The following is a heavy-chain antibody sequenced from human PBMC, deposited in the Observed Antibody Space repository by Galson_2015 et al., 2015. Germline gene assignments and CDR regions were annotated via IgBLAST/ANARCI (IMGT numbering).Heavy chain of an antibody. CDR1: GGTFSSYG. V-gene: IGHV1-69*13. CDR3: GAGTPGYYGMDV. CDR2: IIPIFGTA. D-gene: IGHD6-19*01. J-gene: IGHJ6*02. Sequence: SVKVSCKASGGTFSSYGFHWLRQAPGQGLEWMGGIIPIFGTAFYAEKFQGRVTITADESTSTAYMELSSLRSEDSAVYYCGAGTPGYYGMDVWGQGTTVTVSS.